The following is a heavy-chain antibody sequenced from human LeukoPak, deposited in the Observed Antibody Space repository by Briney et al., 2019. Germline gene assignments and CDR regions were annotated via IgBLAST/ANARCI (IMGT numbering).Heavy chain of an antibody. D-gene: IGHD3-16*01. J-gene: IGHJ6*03. CDR1: EFTFSDYY. CDR3: ARGWGVYYYYMDV. Sequence: PGGSLRLSCAASEFTFSDYYMSWIRQAPGKGLEWISYITSSGRTEYYADSVKGRFTISRDNGNNSLYLQMNSLRVEDTAVYYCARGWGVYYYYMDVWGKGTTVTVSS. CDR2: ITSSGRTE. V-gene: IGHV3-11*01.